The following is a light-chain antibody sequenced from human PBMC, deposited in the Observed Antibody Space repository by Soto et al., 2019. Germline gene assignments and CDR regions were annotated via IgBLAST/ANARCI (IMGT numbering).Light chain of an antibody. J-gene: IGLJ1*01. CDR3: VAWDDSLNGYV. V-gene: IGLV1-44*01. Sequence: QSVLTLPPSASGTPGQRVTISCSGSSSNIGSNTVNWYQQLPGTAPKLLIYSNNQPPLGVPDRFSGSKSGTSASLAISGLQSEDEADYYCVAWDDSLNGYVFGTGTKLTVL. CDR1: SSNIGSNT. CDR2: SNN.